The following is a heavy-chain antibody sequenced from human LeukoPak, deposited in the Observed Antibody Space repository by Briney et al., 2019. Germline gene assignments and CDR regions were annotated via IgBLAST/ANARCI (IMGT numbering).Heavy chain of an antibody. J-gene: IGHJ3*02. CDR2: IYYSGST. Sequence: SETLSLTCNVSGGSISREYWTWIRQPPGKGLEWIGNIYYSGSTNYNPPLKSRVTISVDTSKNQFSLKLNFVTAADTAVYYCARRRDYYDSRGYYAFDIWGHGTMVTVSS. CDR1: GGSISREY. CDR3: ARRRDYYDSRGYYAFDI. V-gene: IGHV4-59*01. D-gene: IGHD3-22*01.